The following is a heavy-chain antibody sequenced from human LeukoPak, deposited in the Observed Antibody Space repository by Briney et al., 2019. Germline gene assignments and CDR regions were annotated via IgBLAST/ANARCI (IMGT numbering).Heavy chain of an antibody. CDR3: ARGGAARPDY. Sequence: GGSLRLSCAASGFTFNRRGMNWVRQAPGKGLEWVSYISSSSSTIYYADSVKGRFTISRDNAKSSLYLQMNSLRAEDTAVYYCARGGAARPDYWGQGTLVTVSS. CDR2: ISSSSSTI. D-gene: IGHD6-6*01. J-gene: IGHJ4*02. CDR1: GFTFNRRG. V-gene: IGHV3-48*01.